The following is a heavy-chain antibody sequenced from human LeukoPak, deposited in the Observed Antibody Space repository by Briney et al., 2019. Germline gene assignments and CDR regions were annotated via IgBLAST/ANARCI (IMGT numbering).Heavy chain of an antibody. CDR3: AKETGYLLESLDYMDV. J-gene: IGHJ6*03. CDR2: ISGSGGST. V-gene: IGHV3-23*01. CDR1: GFTFSSYA. D-gene: IGHD3-3*01. Sequence: GGSLRLSCAASGFTFSSYAMSWVRQAPGKGLEWVSAISGSGGSTYYADSVKGRFTISRDNSKNTLYLQMNSLRAEDTAVYYCAKETGYLLESLDYMDVWGKGTTVTVSS.